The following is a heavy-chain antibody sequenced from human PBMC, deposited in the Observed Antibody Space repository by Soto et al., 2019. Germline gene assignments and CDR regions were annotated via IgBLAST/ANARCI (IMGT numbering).Heavy chain of an antibody. V-gene: IGHV4-39*01. CDR3: ARHTPRGTTYYYDSSGYYVPQPTYYFNY. J-gene: IGHJ4*02. D-gene: IGHD3-22*01. Sequence: PSETLSLTCTVSGGSISSSSYYWGWIRQPPGKGLEWIGSIYYSGSTYYNPSLKSRVTISVDTSKNQFSLKLSSVTAADTAVYYCARHTPRGTTYYYDSSGYYVPQPTYYFNYWGQGTLVTVSS. CDR1: GGSISSSSYY. CDR2: IYYSGST.